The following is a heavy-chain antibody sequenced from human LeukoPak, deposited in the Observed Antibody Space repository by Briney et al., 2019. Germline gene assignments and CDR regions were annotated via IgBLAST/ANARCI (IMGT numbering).Heavy chain of an antibody. D-gene: IGHD4-17*01. J-gene: IGHJ1*01. CDR2: ISGSGDST. CDR1: GFTFSSYG. V-gene: IGHV3-23*01. CDR3: ARGVGTVTSRIQH. Sequence: TGGSLRLSCAASGFTFSSYGMSWVRQAPGEGLEWVSSISGSGDSTYYTDSVKGRFTISRDNSKNTLYLQMNSLRAENTAVYYCARGVGTVTSRIQHWGQGTLVTVSS.